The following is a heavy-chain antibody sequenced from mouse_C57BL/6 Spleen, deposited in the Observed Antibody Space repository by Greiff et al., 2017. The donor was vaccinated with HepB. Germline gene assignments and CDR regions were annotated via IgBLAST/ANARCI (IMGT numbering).Heavy chain of an antibody. D-gene: IGHD1-1*01. J-gene: IGHJ2*01. CDR2: INPNNGGT. CDR3: ARRVTTVVLYYFDY. V-gene: IGHV1-18*01. Sequence: EVKLQESGPELVKPGASVKIPCKASGYTFTDYNMDWVKQSHGKSLEWIGDINPNNGGTIYNQKFKGKATLTVDKSSSTAYMELRSLTSEDTAVYYCARRVTTVVLYYFDYWGQGTTLTVSS. CDR1: GYTFTDYN.